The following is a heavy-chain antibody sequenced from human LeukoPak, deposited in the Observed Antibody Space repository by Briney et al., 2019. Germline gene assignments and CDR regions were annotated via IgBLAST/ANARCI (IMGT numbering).Heavy chain of an antibody. CDR1: GYTFTSYD. J-gene: IGHJ3*02. D-gene: IGHD5-24*01. CDR2: INPSGGST. Sequence: ASVKVSCKASGYTFTSYDINWVRQAPGQGLEWMGIINPSGGSTSYAQKFQGRVTMTRDTSTSTVYIELSSLRSEDTAVYYCARPMATFDAFDIWGQGTMVTVSS. CDR3: ARPMATFDAFDI. V-gene: IGHV1-46*01.